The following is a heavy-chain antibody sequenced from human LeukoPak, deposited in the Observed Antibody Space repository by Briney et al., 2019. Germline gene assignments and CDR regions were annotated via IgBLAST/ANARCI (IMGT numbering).Heavy chain of an antibody. D-gene: IGHD3-22*01. J-gene: IGHJ4*02. CDR1: GGSISSGSYY. V-gene: IGHV4-61*02. Sequence: PSETLSLTCTVSGGSISSGSYYWSWIRQPAGKGLEWIGRIYTSGSTNYNPSLKSRVTISVDTSKNQFSLKLSSVTAADTAVYYCASMEYYYDSSGYHQLGYYFDYWGQGILVTVSS. CDR2: IYTSGST. CDR3: ASMEYYYDSSGYHQLGYYFDY.